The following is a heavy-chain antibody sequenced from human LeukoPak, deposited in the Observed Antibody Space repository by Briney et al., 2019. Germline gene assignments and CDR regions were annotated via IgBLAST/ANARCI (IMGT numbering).Heavy chain of an antibody. V-gene: IGHV3-21*01. CDR2: ISSSSSYI. Sequence: GGSLRLSCAASGFTFSSYSMNWVRQAPGKGLEWVSSISSSSSYIYYADSVKGRFTISRDNAKNSLYLQMNSLRAEDTAVYYCATDVRDEYSSGWYPIGYWGQGTLVTVSS. J-gene: IGHJ4*02. D-gene: IGHD6-19*01. CDR3: ATDVRDEYSSGWYPIGY. CDR1: GFTFSSYS.